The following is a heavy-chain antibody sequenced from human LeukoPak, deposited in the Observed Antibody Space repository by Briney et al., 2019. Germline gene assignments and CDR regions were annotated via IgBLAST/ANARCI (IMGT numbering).Heavy chain of an antibody. Sequence: PGGSLRLSCAASGFTFSSYGMHWVRQAPGKGLEWVAFIRYDGSNKYYADSVKGRFTISRDNSKNTLYLQMNSLRAEDTSVYYCAKDHYLSAGSTPPVFDYWGQGTLVTVPS. J-gene: IGHJ4*02. CDR3: AKDHYLSAGSTPPVFDY. CDR2: IRYDGSNK. CDR1: GFTFSSYG. D-gene: IGHD1-1*01. V-gene: IGHV3-30*02.